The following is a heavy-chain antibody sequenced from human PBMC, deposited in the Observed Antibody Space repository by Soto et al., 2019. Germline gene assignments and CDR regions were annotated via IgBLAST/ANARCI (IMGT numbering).Heavy chain of an antibody. V-gene: IGHV4-31*03. D-gene: IGHD3-22*01. CDR1: GGSISSGCYY. Sequence: PSETLSLTCTVSGGSISSGCYYWNWIRQHPGKGLEWIGYTNYSGNTYYNPSRKIRVTMSVDTSKNQFSLRLTSVTAADTAFDYCGRATGATDSASRKYYFDYWGQGFLVTVSS. CDR3: GRATGATDSASRKYYFDY. J-gene: IGHJ4*02. CDR2: TNYSGNT.